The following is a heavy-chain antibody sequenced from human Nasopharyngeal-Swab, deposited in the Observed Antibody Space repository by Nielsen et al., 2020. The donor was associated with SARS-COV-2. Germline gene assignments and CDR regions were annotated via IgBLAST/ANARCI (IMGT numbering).Heavy chain of an antibody. CDR2: ISYDGSNK. D-gene: IGHD5-18*01. V-gene: IGHV3-30*04. J-gene: IGHJ6*02. Sequence: WIRQPPGKGLEWVAVISYDGSNKYYADSVKDRFTISRDNSKNTLYLQMNSLRAEDTAVYYCARDKRDTAMVTGLFGYYYYGMDVWGQGTTVTVSS. CDR3: ARDKRDTAMVTGLFGYYYYGMDV.